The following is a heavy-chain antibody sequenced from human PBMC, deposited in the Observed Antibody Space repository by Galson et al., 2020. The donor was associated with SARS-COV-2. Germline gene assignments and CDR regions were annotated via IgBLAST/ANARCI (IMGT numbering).Heavy chain of an antibody. J-gene: IGHJ6*02. D-gene: IGHD6-13*01. V-gene: IGHV1-2*02. CDR2: INPDSGGT. CDR1: GYTFTGYY. Sequence: ASVTVSRKASGYTFTGYYIHWVRQPPGQGLEWMGWINPDSGGTKYAQKFQGRVSMTRDTSISTGYMELSRLRSDDTAVYYCARARVRAAAGRLNYYYDGTYVWGQGTTVTVSS. CDR3: ARARVRAAAGRLNYYYDGTYV.